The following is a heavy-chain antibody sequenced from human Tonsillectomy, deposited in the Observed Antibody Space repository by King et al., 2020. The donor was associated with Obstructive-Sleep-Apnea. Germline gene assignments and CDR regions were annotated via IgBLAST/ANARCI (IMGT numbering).Heavy chain of an antibody. CDR3: ARDRDSSGWYNY. V-gene: IGHV3-30*04. J-gene: IGHJ4*02. CDR1: GFTFSSYA. Sequence: QLVQSGGGVVQPGRSLRLSCAASGFTFSSYAMHWVRQAPGRGLEWVAVISYDGSNKYYADSVNGRFTISRDNSKNTLYLQMNSLRAEDTAVYYCARDRDSSGWYNYWGQGTLVTVSS. CDR2: ISYDGSNK. D-gene: IGHD6-19*01.